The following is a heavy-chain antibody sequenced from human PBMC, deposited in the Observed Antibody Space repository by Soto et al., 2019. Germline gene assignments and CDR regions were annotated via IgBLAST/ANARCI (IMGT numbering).Heavy chain of an antibody. CDR1: GFTFSSYA. CDR3: AKDRIPAMAYFDY. Sequence: PRGSLRLSCAASGFTFSSYAMSWVRQAPGKGLEWVSAISGSGGSTYYADSVKGRFTISRDNSKNTLYLQMNSLRAEDTAVYYCAKDRIPAMAYFDYWGQGTLVTVSS. V-gene: IGHV3-23*01. CDR2: ISGSGGST. D-gene: IGHD5-18*01. J-gene: IGHJ4*02.